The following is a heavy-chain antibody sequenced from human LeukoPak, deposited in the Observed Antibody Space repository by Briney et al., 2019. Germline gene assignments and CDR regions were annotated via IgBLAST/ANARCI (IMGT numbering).Heavy chain of an antibody. Sequence: KTGGSLRLSCAASGFTFSDYYMSWIRQAPGKGLEWVSYISSSGSTIYYADSVKGRFTISRDNSKNSLYLQMNSLRTEDTALYYCAKEGGGYSSIYYYYYMDVWGKGTTVTVSS. CDR2: ISSSGSTI. J-gene: IGHJ6*03. CDR1: GFTFSDYY. D-gene: IGHD5-18*01. CDR3: AKEGGGYSSIYYYYYMDV. V-gene: IGHV3-11*01.